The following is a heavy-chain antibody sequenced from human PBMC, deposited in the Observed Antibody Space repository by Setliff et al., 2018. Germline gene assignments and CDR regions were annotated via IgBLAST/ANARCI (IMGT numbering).Heavy chain of an antibody. V-gene: IGHV3-48*01. CDR3: ARDGPLYDNFWNAPGYMDV. D-gene: IGHD3-3*01. CDR2: ISTSSSTI. CDR1: GFTFSSHG. J-gene: IGHJ6*03. Sequence: GGSLRLSCVASGFTFSSHGMTWVRLAPGKGLEWISYISTSSSTIYYADSVKGRFTISRDNANHTLYLQMNSLRPEDTAVYYCARDGPLYDNFWNAPGYMDVWGKGTTVTVSS.